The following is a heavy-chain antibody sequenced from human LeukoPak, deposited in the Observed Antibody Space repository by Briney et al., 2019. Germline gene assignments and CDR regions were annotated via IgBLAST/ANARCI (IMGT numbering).Heavy chain of an antibody. CDR2: IIPIFGTA. D-gene: IGHD5-18*01. V-gene: IGHV1-69*05. J-gene: IGHJ4*02. CDR3: ARGTAMEIAPDY. Sequence: SSVKVSCKASGGTFSSYAISWVRQAPGQGLEWMGRIIPIFGTANYAQKFHGRVTITTDESTRTANMELSSLRSEDTAVYYCARGTAMEIAPDYWGQGTLVTVSS. CDR1: GGTFSSYA.